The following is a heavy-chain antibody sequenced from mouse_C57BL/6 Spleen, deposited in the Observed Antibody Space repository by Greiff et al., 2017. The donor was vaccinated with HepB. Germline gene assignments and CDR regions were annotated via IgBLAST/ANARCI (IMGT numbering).Heavy chain of an antibody. CDR3: ARGGLLWYDY. CDR1: GYSFTSYY. CDR2: IYPGSGNT. V-gene: IGHV1-66*01. J-gene: IGHJ2*01. Sequence: VQLQQSGPELVKPGASVKISCKASGYSFTSYYIHWVKQRPGQGLEWIGWIYPGSGNTKYNEKFKGKATLTADTSSGTAYMQLSSLTSEDSAVYYCARGGLLWYDYWGQGTTLTVSS. D-gene: IGHD2-1*01.